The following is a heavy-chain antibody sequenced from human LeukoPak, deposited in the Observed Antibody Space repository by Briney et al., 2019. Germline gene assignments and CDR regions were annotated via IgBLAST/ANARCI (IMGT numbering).Heavy chain of an antibody. CDR2: ISSSSSYI. CDR3: ATWYDSIGYKG. Sequence: GGSLRLSCAASGFTLSSYSMNRVHQAPGKGLEWVSSISSSSSYIYYADSVKGRFTISRDNAKNSLYLQMNSLRAEDTAVYYCATWYDSIGYKGWGQGTLVTVSS. CDR1: GFTLSSYS. J-gene: IGHJ4*02. V-gene: IGHV3-21*04. D-gene: IGHD3-22*01.